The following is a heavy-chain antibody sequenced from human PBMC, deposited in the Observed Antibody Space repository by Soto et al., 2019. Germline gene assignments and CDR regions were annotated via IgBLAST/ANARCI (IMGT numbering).Heavy chain of an antibody. CDR1: GYTFTSYD. CDR3: ARVSGDCGSTSCAADYYYYYLDV. J-gene: IGHJ6*03. V-gene: IGHV1-8*01. D-gene: IGHD2-2*01. Sequence: ASVRVSCKASGYTFTSYDINWVRQATGQGLEWMGWMNPNSGNTGYAQKFQGRVTMTRNTSISTAYMELSSLRSEDTAVYYCARVSGDCGSTSCAADYYYYYLDVWGKGTTVTVSS. CDR2: MNPNSGNT.